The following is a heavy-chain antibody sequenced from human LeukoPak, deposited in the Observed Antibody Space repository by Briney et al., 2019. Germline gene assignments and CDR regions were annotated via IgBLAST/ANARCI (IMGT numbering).Heavy chain of an antibody. CDR2: ISGSGGST. CDR1: GFTFSSYA. D-gene: IGHD2-8*01. CDR3: VRDLILVWTPGDDFDY. Sequence: GGSLRLSCAASGFTFSSYAMSWVRQAPGKGLEWVSAISGSGGSTYYADSVKGRFTISRDNAKNTLYLQMNSLRAEDTAVYYCVRDLILVWTPGDDFDYWGQGTLVTASS. V-gene: IGHV3-23*01. J-gene: IGHJ4*02.